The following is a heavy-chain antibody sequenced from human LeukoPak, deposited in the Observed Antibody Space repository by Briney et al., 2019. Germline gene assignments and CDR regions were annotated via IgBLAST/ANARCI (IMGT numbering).Heavy chain of an antibody. CDR3: ARVLDPLCYYDSSGYPNPFDY. CDR2: ISSSSSTI. Sequence: GGSLRLSCAASGFTFSSYSMNWVRQAPGKGLEWVSYISSSSSTIYYADSVKGRFTISRDNAKNSLYLQMNSLRDEDTAVYYCARVLDPLCYYDSSGYPNPFDYWGQGTLVTVSS. V-gene: IGHV3-48*02. J-gene: IGHJ4*02. CDR1: GFTFSSYS. D-gene: IGHD3-22*01.